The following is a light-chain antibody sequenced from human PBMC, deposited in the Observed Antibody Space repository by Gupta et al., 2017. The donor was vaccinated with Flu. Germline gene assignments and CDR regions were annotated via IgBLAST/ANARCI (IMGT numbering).Light chain of an antibody. CDR1: SRDFGTSDL. CDR3: SLYTMGL. CDR2: DVN. V-gene: IGLV2-14*03. J-gene: IGLJ3*02. Sequence: QSALSQPASVSGSPGQSITISCTGNSRDFGTSDLVSWYQKHPGKAPKVVIYDVNNLPSGISDRFSGSKAGNTASLTIARLQPEDEANYYCSLYTMGLFGGGTKVTVL.